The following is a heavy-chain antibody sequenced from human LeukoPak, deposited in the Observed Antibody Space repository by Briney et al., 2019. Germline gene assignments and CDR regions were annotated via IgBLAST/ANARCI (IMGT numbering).Heavy chain of an antibody. CDR2: IRYDGSNK. J-gene: IGHJ6*02. D-gene: IGHD2-2*01. Sequence: GGSLRLSCAASGFTFSSYGMHWVRQAPGKGLEWVAFIRYDGSNKYYADSVKGRFTISRDNSKNTLYLQMNSLRAEDTAAYYCAKDLGYCSSTSCYVGYYYYGMDVWGQGTTVTVSS. CDR3: AKDLGYCSSTSCYVGYYYYGMDV. CDR1: GFTFSSYG. V-gene: IGHV3-30*02.